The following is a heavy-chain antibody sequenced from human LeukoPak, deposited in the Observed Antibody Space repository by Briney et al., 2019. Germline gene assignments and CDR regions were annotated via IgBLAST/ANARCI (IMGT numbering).Heavy chain of an antibody. D-gene: IGHD4-23*01. V-gene: IGHV4-59*01. CDR2: IYYSGST. Sequence: SETLSLTCTVSGGSISSYYWSWIRQPPGKGLEWIGYIYYSGSTNYNPSLKSRVTISVDTSKNQFSLKLSSVTAADTAVYYCARVGGTNYYYGMDVWGQGTTVTVSS. CDR3: ARVGGTNYYYGMDV. J-gene: IGHJ6*02. CDR1: GGSISSYY.